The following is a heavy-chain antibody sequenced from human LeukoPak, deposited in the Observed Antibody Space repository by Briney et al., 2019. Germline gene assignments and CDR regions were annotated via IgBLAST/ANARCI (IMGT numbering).Heavy chain of an antibody. CDR3: ARAVDKGTGYYMDF. D-gene: IGHD3-22*01. J-gene: IGHJ4*02. V-gene: IGHV3-30*02. CDR1: GFTFSHHG. Sequence: GGSLRLSCAASGFTFSHHGVHWVRQAPGKGLEWVAFILYDGSNKYYVDSVKGRFTISRDNPKNALSLQMNSLRAEDTAMYYCARAVDKGTGYYMDFWGQGTLVTVSS. CDR2: ILYDGSNK.